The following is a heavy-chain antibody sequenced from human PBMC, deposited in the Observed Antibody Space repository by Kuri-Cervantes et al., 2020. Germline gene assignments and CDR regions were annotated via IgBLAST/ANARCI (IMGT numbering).Heavy chain of an antibody. D-gene: IGHD2-8*01. CDR1: GGSVSSIGYY. J-gene: IGHJ4*02. CDR2: IYYSGNT. Sequence: GSLRLSCTVSGGSVSSIGYYWNWIRQPPGRGLEWIGYIYYSGNTYYNPSLKSRVTISLDTSKSQFSLNVSSVTAADTAVYYCARAPGFCSQGVCWYFDYWGQGSPVTVSS. V-gene: IGHV4-61*08. CDR3: ARAPGFCSQGVCWYFDY.